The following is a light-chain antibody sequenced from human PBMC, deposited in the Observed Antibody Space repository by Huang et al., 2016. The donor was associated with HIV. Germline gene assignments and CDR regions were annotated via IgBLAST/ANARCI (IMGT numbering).Light chain of an antibody. CDR2: TAS. CDR1: QNIGKS. V-gene: IGKV1-39*01. Sequence: DIQMTQSPPSLSASVGDRVTFTCRADQNIGKSLNWYQQKPGKAPKLLVYTASTLESGVTSKFSGSGSGSRFTLNITNRKPEEFATYDCQQSFTVPRTFG. CDR3: QQSFTVPRT. J-gene: IGKJ1*01.